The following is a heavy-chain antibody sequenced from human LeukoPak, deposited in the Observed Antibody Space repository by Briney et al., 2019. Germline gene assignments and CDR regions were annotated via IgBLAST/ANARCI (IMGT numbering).Heavy chain of an antibody. CDR2: IYYSGST. Sequence: SETLSLTCTVCGCPSSSYNWSWIRQPPGKGLEWISYIYYSGSTNYNPALKSRVTISVDTSKDQFSLKLSSVTAADTAVYYCARHPVGPTTHGAFDIWGQGTMVTVSS. J-gene: IGHJ3*02. D-gene: IGHD1-1*01. CDR1: GCPSSSYN. V-gene: IGHV4-59*08. CDR3: ARHPVGPTTHGAFDI.